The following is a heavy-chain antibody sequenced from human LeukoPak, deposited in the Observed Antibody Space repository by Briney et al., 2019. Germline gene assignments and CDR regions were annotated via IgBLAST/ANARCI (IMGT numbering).Heavy chain of an antibody. CDR2: IDTDGSTT. D-gene: IGHD2-21*02. J-gene: IGHJ3*02. CDR3: ASVVTATLNI. V-gene: IGHV3-74*01. CDR1: GFTFSNYR. Sequence: PGGSLRLSCAASGFTFSNYRMSWVRHAPGKGLVWVSLIDTDGSTTSYAGSVKGRFTVSRDNAKNTLYLQMNSLRAEDTALYYCASVVTATLNIWGQGTMVTVSS.